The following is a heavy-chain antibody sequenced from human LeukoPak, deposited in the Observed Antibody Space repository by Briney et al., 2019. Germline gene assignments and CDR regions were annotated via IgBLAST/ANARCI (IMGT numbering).Heavy chain of an antibody. V-gene: IGHV4-39*01. J-gene: IGHJ4*02. CDR2: VYYGGST. CDR3: ARRSSGYPYYFDY. D-gene: IGHD3-22*01. CDR1: GGSISSSGYY. Sequence: SETLSLTCTVSGGSISSSGYYWGWIRQAPGKGLDWIGSVYYGGSTYYNPSLKSRVTISVDTSKNQFSLKLNSVTAADTAVYYCARRSSGYPYYFDYWGQGTLVTVSS.